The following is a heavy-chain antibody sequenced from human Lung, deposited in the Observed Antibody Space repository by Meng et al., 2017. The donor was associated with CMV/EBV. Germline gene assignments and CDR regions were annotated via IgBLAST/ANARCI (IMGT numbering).Heavy chain of an antibody. CDR2: IITLFGTP. Sequence: SVNVSCXASGGTYSTYGISWVRQAPGQGLEWMGGIITLFGTPNYAQRFQGRVTITTDESTSTTYMELRSLRSEDTAVYYCARSLMTTVTTLGYWGQGTLVTVSS. CDR3: ARSLMTTVTTLGY. CDR1: GGTYSTYG. V-gene: IGHV1-69*05. J-gene: IGHJ4*02. D-gene: IGHD4-17*01.